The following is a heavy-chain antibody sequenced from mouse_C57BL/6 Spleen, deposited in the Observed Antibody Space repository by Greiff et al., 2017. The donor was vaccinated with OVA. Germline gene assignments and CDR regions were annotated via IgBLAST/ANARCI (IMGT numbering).Heavy chain of an antibody. CDR1: GFTFRDDG. J-gene: IGHJ3*01. Sequence: EVKLVESVAGLVKPGGSLKLSCAASGFTFRDDGMHWVHQAPEQGLEWVGYISSASSNINYAHTLKGRFTISRDNAKNTLFLQMTSLRSEDTAMYYCARDVAYRGQGILVT. CDR3: ARDVAY. V-gene: IGHV5-17*01. CDR2: ISSASSNI.